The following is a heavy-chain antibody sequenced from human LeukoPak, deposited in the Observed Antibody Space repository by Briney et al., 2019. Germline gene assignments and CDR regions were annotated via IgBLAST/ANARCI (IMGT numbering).Heavy chain of an antibody. CDR1: GFTFSSYG. CDR2: IWYDGSNK. J-gene: IGHJ6*02. V-gene: IGHV3-33*01. D-gene: IGHD6-19*01. Sequence: GGSLRLSCAASGFTFSSYGMHWVRQAPGKGLEWVAVIWYDGSNKYYADSVKGRFTISRDNSKNTLYLQMNSLRAEDTAVYYCERGYSSGWTPPYYYYGMDVWGQGTAVTVSS. CDR3: ERGYSSGWTPPYYYYGMDV.